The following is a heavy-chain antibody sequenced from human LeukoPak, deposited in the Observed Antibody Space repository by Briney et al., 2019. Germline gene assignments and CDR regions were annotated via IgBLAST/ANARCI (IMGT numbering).Heavy chain of an antibody. J-gene: IGHJ3*01. CDR1: GYSFNNYW. CDR2: IHPGDSDI. CDR3: ARQGGSGTFRAFNV. V-gene: IGHV5-51*01. D-gene: IGHD3-10*01. Sequence: GESLKISCQGSGYSFNNYWIGWMRQMPGNGLEWMGIIHPGDSDIRYSPSFQGLVTISADMSISTAYLQWSSLKASDTAKYYCARQGGSGTFRAFNVWGQGTMVTVSS.